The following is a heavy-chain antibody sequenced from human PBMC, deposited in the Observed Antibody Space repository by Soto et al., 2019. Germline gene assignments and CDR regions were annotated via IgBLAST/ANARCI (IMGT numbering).Heavy chain of an antibody. V-gene: IGHV4-39*01. CDR3: ARGRYRGNFDY. CDR2: IYYSGST. CDR1: GGSISSSSYY. D-gene: IGHD2-15*01. J-gene: IGHJ4*02. Sequence: SETLSLTCTVSGGSISSSSYYWGWIRQPPGKGLEWIGSIYYSGSTYYNPSLKSRVTISVDTSKNQFSLKLSSVTAADTAIYFCARGRYRGNFDYWGQGIPVTV.